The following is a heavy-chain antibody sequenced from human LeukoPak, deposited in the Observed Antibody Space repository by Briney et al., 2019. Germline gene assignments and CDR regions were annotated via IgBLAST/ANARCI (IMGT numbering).Heavy chain of an antibody. J-gene: IGHJ4*02. Sequence: PGGSLRLSCAASGFTVSGNYMNWVRQAPGKGLEWVSVIHSDAKTSYADSVRGRFTISRNSSKTPLYLQMHSLRAEDTAVYYCARSLHGTYWGRFEFLGQGTLVTVSS. V-gene: IGHV3-53*01. CDR2: IHSDAKT. D-gene: IGHD1-26*01. CDR1: GFTVSGNY. CDR3: ARSLHGTYWGRFEF.